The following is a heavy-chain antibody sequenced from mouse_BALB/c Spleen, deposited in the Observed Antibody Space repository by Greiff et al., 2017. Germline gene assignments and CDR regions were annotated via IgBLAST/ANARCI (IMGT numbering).Heavy chain of an antibody. CDR3: ARDPYAMDY. V-gene: IGHV7-3*02. J-gene: IGHJ4*01. CDR2: IRNKANGYTT. Sequence: EVQLVESGGGLVQPGGSLRLSCATSGFTFTDYYMSWVRQPPGKALEWLGFIRNKANGYTTEYSASVKGRFTISRDNSQSILYLQMNTLRAEDSATDYCARDPYAMDYWGQGTSVTVSS. CDR1: GFTFTDYY.